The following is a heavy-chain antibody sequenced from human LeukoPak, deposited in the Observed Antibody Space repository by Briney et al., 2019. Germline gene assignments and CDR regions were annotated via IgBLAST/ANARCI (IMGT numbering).Heavy chain of an antibody. CDR1: GGFIINYY. CDR2: IYYSGST. J-gene: IGHJ6*03. CDR3: ARVPPGYYYYMDV. Sequence: SETLSLTCTVSGGFIINYYWSWIRQPPGKGLEWIGYIYYSGSTNYNPSLKSRVTMSVDTSKNQFSLKLSSVTAADTAVYYCARVPPGYYYYMDVWGKGTTVTVSS. V-gene: IGHV4-59*01.